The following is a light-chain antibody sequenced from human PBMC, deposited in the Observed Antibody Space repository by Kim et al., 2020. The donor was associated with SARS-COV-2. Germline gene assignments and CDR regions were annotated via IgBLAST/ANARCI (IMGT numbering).Light chain of an antibody. V-gene: IGKV3-11*01. Sequence: ALALSPGERATLPCGASQSVSRYSAWYQQKPGQPPRLLIYEISNRATGIPARFSGSGSWTDFTLTISSLEPEDFAVYYCQKGRTFGRGTKVDIK. CDR1: QSVSRY. J-gene: IGKJ1*01. CDR2: EIS. CDR3: QKGRT.